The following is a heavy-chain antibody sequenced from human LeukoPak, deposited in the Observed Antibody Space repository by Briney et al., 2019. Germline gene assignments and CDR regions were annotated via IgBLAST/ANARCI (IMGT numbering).Heavy chain of an antibody. V-gene: IGHV4-38-2*01. J-gene: IGHJ4*02. D-gene: IGHD3-16*02. Sequence: SETLSLTCAVSGYSISSGYYWGWIRPPPGKGLEWIGSIYHSGSTYYNPSLKSRVTISVDTSKNQFSLKLSSVTAADTAVYYCVVSFGGVIANYFDYWGQGTLVTVSS. CDR1: GYSISSGYY. CDR2: IYHSGST. CDR3: VVSFGGVIANYFDY.